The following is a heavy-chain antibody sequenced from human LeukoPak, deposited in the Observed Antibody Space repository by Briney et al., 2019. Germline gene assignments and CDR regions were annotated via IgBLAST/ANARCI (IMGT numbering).Heavy chain of an antibody. V-gene: IGHV3-48*02. CDR3: ASANSGSSDY. J-gene: IGHJ4*02. D-gene: IGHD1-26*01. CDR1: GLTFSSYS. Sequence: GGSPRLSCAASGLTFSSYSMNCVRQAPGKGLEGVSYISRGSSTIYYADSVKVRFTISRENARNSLYLQMNSMRDKDTAVYYCASANSGSSDYWGQGTLVTVSS. CDR2: ISRGSSTI.